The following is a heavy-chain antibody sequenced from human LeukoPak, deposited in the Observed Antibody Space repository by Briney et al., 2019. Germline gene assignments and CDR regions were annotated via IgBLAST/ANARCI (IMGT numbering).Heavy chain of an antibody. V-gene: IGHV3-30*02. J-gene: IGHJ6*03. CDR2: IRYDGSNK. Sequence: GGSLRLSCAASGFTFSTYAMHWVRQAPGKGLEWVAFIRYDGSNKYHADSVKGRFTISRDNSKNTLDLQMNSLSVEDTAVYYCAKDAYGYYYMGVWGKGTTVTVSS. CDR1: GFTFSTYA. D-gene: IGHD5-18*01. CDR3: AKDAYGYYYMGV.